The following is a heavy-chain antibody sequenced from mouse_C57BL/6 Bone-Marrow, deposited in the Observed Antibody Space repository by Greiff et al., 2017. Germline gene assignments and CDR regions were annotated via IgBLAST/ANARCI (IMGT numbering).Heavy chain of an antibody. CDR2: INPGSGGT. Sequence: QVQLQQSGAELVRPGTSVKVSCKASGYAFTNYLIEWVKQRPGQGLEWIGVINPGSGGTNYNEKFKGKATLTAEKSSSTAYMQLSSLTSEDSAVSAVAKGGGITTLVSPFAYWGQGTLVTVSA. CDR3: AKGGGITTLVSPFAY. V-gene: IGHV1-54*01. J-gene: IGHJ3*01. D-gene: IGHD1-1*01. CDR1: GYAFTNYL.